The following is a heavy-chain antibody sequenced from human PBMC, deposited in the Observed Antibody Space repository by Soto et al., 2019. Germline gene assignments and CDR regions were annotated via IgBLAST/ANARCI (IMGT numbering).Heavy chain of an antibody. Sequence: PGGSLRLSCAASGVIVSSTYMSWVRQAPGKGLEWVSLIYSGGSTYYADSVKGRFTISRDNSKNILYLQMNSLRAEDTAVYYCARDGSDDGFNDWGQGTPVTVSS. CDR2: IYSGGST. CDR3: ARDGSDDGFND. V-gene: IGHV3-53*01. J-gene: IGHJ4*02. CDR1: GVIVSSTY. D-gene: IGHD5-12*01.